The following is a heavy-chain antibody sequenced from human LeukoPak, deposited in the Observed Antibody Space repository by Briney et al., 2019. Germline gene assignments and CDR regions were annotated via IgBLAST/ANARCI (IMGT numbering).Heavy chain of an antibody. Sequence: GGSLRLSCVGTGFSFSSYPMNWVRQAPGKGLEWVSHISRDGNSESTVDAPRGRFATSRDNAKNTVFLLINSLRVEDTAVYYCARDSVDGPFVISLDLWGRGALVTVSS. CDR2: ISRDGNSE. CDR3: ARDSVDGPFVISLDL. J-gene: IGHJ4*02. D-gene: IGHD3-10*01. V-gene: IGHV3-48*03. CDR1: GFSFSSYP.